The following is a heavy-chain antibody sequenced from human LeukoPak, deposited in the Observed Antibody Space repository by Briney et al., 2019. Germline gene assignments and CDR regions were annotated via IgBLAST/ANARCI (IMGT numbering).Heavy chain of an antibody. CDR3: ARASQSIAVAGRGYYFDY. CDR1: GGSFSGYY. J-gene: IGHJ4*02. Sequence: SETLSLTCAVYGGSFSGYYWSWIRQPPGKGLEWIGEINHSGSTNYNPSLKSRVTISVDTSKNQFSLKLSSVTAAGTAVYYCARASQSIAVAGRGYYFDYWGQGTLVTVSS. CDR2: INHSGST. D-gene: IGHD6-19*01. V-gene: IGHV4-34*01.